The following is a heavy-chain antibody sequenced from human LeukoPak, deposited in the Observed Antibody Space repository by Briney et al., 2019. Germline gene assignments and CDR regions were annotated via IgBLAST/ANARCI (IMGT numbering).Heavy chain of an antibody. CDR2: INPSGGST. CDR3: ARAVGYYGSGSSNDY. V-gene: IGHV1-46*01. CDR1: GYTFTSYY. Sequence: ASVKVSCKASGYTFTSYYMHWVRQAPGQGLEWMGIINPSGGSTSYAQKFQGRVTMTRDTSTSTVYMELSGLRSEDTAVYYCARAVGYYGSGSSNDYWGQGTLVTVSS. J-gene: IGHJ4*02. D-gene: IGHD3-10*01.